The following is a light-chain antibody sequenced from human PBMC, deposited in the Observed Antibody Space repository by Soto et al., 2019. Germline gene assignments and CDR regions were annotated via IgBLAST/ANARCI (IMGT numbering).Light chain of an antibody. CDR3: AAWDDSLSGWV. J-gene: IGLJ3*02. V-gene: IGLV1-47*01. CDR2: RNN. Sequence: QPVLTQPPSASGTPGQRVTISCSGSSSNIGSHYVYWYQHLPGTAPKLLIYRNNQRPSGVPDRFSGSKSGTSASLAISGLRSEDEAEYYCAAWDDSLSGWVFGGGTKLTVL. CDR1: SSNIGSHY.